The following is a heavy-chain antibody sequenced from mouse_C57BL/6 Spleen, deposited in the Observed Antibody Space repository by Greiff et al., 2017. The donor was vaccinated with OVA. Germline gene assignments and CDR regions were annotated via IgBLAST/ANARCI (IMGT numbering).Heavy chain of an antibody. J-gene: IGHJ3*01. V-gene: IGHV1-54*01. CDR1: GYAFTNYL. D-gene: IGHD1-3*01. CDR3: ARGVGRDFAY. CDR2: INPGSGGN. Sequence: VQLQQSGAELVRPGASVKVSCKASGYAFTNYLIEWVKQRPGQGLEWIGVINPGSGGNNYNEKLKGKATLTGDKSSRTVYMQHSSPTAEDSAVYFCARGVGRDFAYWGQGTPVTVSA.